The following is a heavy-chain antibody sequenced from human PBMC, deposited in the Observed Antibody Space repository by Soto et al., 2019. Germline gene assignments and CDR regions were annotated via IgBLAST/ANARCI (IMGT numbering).Heavy chain of an antibody. CDR3: ARTWHSYGYFDY. CDR2: IYYSGST. CDR1: GGSISSSSYY. Sequence: SETLSLTCTVSGGSISSSSYYWGWIRQPPGKGLEWIGSIYYSGSTYYNPSLKSRVTISVDTPKNQFSLKLSSVTAADTAVYYCARTWHSYGYFDYWGQGTLVTVS. V-gene: IGHV4-39*01. J-gene: IGHJ4*02. D-gene: IGHD5-18*01.